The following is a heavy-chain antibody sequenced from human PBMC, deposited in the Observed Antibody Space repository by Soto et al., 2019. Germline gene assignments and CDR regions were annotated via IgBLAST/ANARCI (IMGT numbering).Heavy chain of an antibody. J-gene: IGHJ6*02. V-gene: IGHV1-3*01. D-gene: IGHD3-3*01. CDR2: INAGNGNT. CDR1: GYTFTSYA. CDR3: ARALPYYDFWSGPNYYYYGMDV. Sequence: GASVKVSCKASGYTFTSYAMHWVRQAPGQRLEWMGWINAGNGNTKYSQKFQGRVTITRDTSASTAYMELSSLRSEDTAVYYCARALPYYDFWSGPNYYYYGMDVWGQGTTVTVSS.